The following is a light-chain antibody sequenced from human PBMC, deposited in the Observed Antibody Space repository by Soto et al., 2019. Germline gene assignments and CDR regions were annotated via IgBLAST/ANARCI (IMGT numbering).Light chain of an antibody. CDR2: GAS. Sequence: TVLTESPGALAFSPCGRGTRFCSASQSVSSSYLAWYQQKPGQAPRLLIYGASSRATGIPARFSGSGSGTDFTLTISRLEPEDFAVYYCQQYGSSPRTFGQGTKVDIK. V-gene: IGKV3-20*01. CDR1: QSVSSSY. CDR3: QQYGSSPRT. J-gene: IGKJ1*01.